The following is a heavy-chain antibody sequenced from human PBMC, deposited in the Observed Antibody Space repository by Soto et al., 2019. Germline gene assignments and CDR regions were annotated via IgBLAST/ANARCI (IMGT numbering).Heavy chain of an antibody. CDR3: AHRLRWLANFDY. J-gene: IGHJ4*02. CDR1: GFSLTTGGVG. Sequence: SGPTLVNPTPTLTLTCTFSGFSLTTGGVGVGWILQPPGKALEWLALIYWNDAKRNSPSLKSRLTITKDTSKNQVVLTMTNMDPVDTATYYCAHRLRWLANFDYWGQGTLVTVSS. CDR2: IYWNDAK. V-gene: IGHV2-5*01. D-gene: IGHD6-19*01.